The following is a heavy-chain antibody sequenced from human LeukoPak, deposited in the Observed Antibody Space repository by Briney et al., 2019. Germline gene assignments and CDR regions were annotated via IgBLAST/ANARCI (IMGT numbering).Heavy chain of an antibody. CDR1: GFTFNSYD. D-gene: IGHD3-16*01. Sequence: GGTLRLSCAASGFTFNSYDMHWVRQAKGKGLEWCSAIGTAGDTYYPGSVKGRFTISRENAKNSLSLPMNSLRAGDTAVYYCASGTRLGVVDYWGQGTLVTVSS. J-gene: IGHJ4*02. CDR2: IGTAGDT. CDR3: ASGTRLGVVDY. V-gene: IGHV3-13*01.